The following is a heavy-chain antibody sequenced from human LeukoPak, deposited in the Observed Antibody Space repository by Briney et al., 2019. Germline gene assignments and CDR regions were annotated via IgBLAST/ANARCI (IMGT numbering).Heavy chain of an antibody. CDR3: ARAATDILIGYSEYYFDY. CDR1: GFTFSSCA. V-gene: IGHV3-30*04. D-gene: IGHD3-9*01. CDR2: ISYDGSNK. J-gene: IGHJ4*02. Sequence: GRSLRLSCAASGFTFSSCAMHWVRQAPGKGLEWVAVISYDGSNKYYADSVKGRFTISRDNSKNTPYLQMNSLRAGDTAVYYCARAATDILIGYSEYYFDYWGQGTLVTVSS.